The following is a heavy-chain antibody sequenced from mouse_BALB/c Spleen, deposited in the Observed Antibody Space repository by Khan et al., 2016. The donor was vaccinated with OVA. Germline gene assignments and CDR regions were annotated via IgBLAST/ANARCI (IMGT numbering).Heavy chain of an antibody. CDR1: GDSITSGY. Sequence: EVKLLESGPSLVKPSQTLSLTCSVTGDSITSGYWSWIRKFPGNKLEYMGYMIYTGYTDYNPSLKSRIAITRHTSKNQYYLQLNSMTAKDTATYYCARSTYRYAFAYWGQGTLVTVSA. J-gene: IGHJ3*01. CDR3: ARSTYRYAFAY. V-gene: IGHV3-8*02. CDR2: MIYTGYT. D-gene: IGHD2-14*01.